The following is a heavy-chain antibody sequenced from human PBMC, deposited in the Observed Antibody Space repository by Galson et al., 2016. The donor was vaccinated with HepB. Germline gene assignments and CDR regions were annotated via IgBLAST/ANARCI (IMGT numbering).Heavy chain of an antibody. V-gene: IGHV4-59*01. D-gene: IGHD3-22*01. J-gene: IGHJ4*02. Sequence: TLSLTCTLSGGSISSYFWSWIRQTPGKGLEWIGYIYHSGSAYYNPTLKGRVTISVDTSKNQFSLKLRSVTAADTAVYYYARSSAGLQYYYDIRGYSSHPFDYWGQGTLVTVSS. CDR3: ARSSAGLQYYYDIRGYSSHPFDY. CDR1: GGSISSYF. CDR2: IYHSGSA.